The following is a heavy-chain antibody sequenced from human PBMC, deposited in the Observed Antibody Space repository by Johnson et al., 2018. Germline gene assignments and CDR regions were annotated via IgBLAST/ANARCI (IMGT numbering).Heavy chain of an antibody. J-gene: IGHJ3*02. D-gene: IGHD1-1*01. CDR2: INSDGNST. CDR1: GFTFSSYW. Sequence: ETGGGLVQPGGSLRLSCAASGFTFSSYWMHWVRRVPGKGLVWVSRINSDGNSTTYADSVTGRFTISRDNAKNTFVLQMKRTRVADTALYYCARGNGHGFDMWGQGTMVTVSS. CDR3: ARGNGHGFDM. V-gene: IGHV3-74*03.